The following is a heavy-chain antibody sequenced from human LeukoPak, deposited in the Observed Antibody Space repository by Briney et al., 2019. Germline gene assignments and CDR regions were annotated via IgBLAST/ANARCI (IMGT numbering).Heavy chain of an antibody. D-gene: IGHD3-10*01. CDR1: GGSISSYY. Sequence: SETLSLTCTVSGGSISSYYWSWIRQPPGKGLEWIGYIYYSGSTNYNPSLKSRVTISVDTSKNQFSLKLSSVTAADTAVYYCARDQAITMVRGARDLDYYYGMDVWGKGTTVTVSS. V-gene: IGHV4-59*01. J-gene: IGHJ6*04. CDR2: IYYSGST. CDR3: ARDQAITMVRGARDLDYYYGMDV.